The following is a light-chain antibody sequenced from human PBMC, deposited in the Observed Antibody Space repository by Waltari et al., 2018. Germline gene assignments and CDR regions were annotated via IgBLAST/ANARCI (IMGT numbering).Light chain of an antibody. CDR2: AAS. Sequence: DIQMTQSPSSLSASVGNRVTITCRASQVIGNALAWYQQKPGKVPKLLFYAASRLESGVPSRFSGSGSGTDYTLTISSLQPEDFATYYCQQYYSIALNFGGGTKVEIK. V-gene: IGKV1-NL1*01. CDR1: QVIGNA. J-gene: IGKJ4*01. CDR3: QQYYSIALN.